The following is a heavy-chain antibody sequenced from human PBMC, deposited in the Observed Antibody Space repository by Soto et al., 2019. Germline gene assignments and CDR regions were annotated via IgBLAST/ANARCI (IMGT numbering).Heavy chain of an antibody. Sequence: SETLSLTCTVSGGSISGHYWTWIRQSPGKGLEWIGCIHYSGSGSTNYNPSLNSRVTISVDTSKNQFSLKMTSVTAADTAVYYCATRPNGDFGGYFDYWGQGTLVTVSS. V-gene: IGHV4-59*11. D-gene: IGHD4-17*01. CDR1: GGSISGHY. CDR2: IHYSGSGST. CDR3: ATRPNGDFGGYFDY. J-gene: IGHJ4*02.